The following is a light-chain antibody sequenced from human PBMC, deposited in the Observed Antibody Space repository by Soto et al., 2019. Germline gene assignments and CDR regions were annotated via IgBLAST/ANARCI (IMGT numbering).Light chain of an antibody. V-gene: IGKV1-33*01. CDR3: QQYDDLPIT. J-gene: IGKJ5*01. Sequence: DIQMTQAPSSLSASVGDRVTITCQASQDISNLLNWYQQKPGKAPKLLIYDASNLETGVPSRFSGTGSGTDFTFTISSLQPEDIATYYRQQYDDLPITFGRGTRLEIK. CDR1: QDISNL. CDR2: DAS.